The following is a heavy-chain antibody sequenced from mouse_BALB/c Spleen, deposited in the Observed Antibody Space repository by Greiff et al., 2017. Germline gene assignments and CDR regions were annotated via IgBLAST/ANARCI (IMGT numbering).Heavy chain of an antibody. CDR2: ISYSGST. CDR3: ARYIYDGYYRIAVDY. Sequence: DVQLVESGPGLVKPSQSLYLTCTVTGYSITSDYAWYWIRQFPGNKLEWMGYISYSGSTSYNPSLKSRTSITRDTSKNQSCLQLKSVTTEDTASYYCARYIYDGYYRIAVDYWGQGTSVTVSA. J-gene: IGHJ4*01. D-gene: IGHD2-3*01. V-gene: IGHV3-2*02. CDR1: GYSITSDYA.